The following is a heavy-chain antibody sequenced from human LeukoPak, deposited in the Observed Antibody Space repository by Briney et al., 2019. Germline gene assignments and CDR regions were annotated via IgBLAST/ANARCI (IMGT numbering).Heavy chain of an antibody. CDR3: ARFTGTYLAY. CDR2: ISYSGST. Sequence: SETLSLTCTVSGGSISGYYWSWIRQPPGKGLEWIGHISYSGSTRYNSSLNSRVTISVDTSKNQFSLKLTSVTAADTAVYYCARFTGTYLAYWGQGILVTVSS. V-gene: IGHV4-59*01. J-gene: IGHJ4*02. D-gene: IGHD2-8*02. CDR1: GGSISGYY.